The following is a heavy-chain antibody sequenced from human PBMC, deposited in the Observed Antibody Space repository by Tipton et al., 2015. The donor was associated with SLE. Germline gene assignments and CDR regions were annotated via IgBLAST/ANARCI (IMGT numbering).Heavy chain of an antibody. J-gene: IGHJ6*02. CDR2: IWYDGSNK. CDR1: GLTFSSYG. Sequence: RSLRLSCATSGLTFSSYGMHWVRQAPGKGLEWVAVIWYDGSNKYYADSVKGRFTISRDNSKNTLYLQMNSLRAEDTAVYYCAKELNTPAVAGPYYYYYYGMDVWDQGTTVTVSS. V-gene: IGHV3-33*06. D-gene: IGHD6-19*01. CDR3: AKELNTPAVAGPYYYYYYGMDV.